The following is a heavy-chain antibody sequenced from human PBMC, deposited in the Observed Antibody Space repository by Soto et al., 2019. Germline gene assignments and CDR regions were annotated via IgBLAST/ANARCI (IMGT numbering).Heavy chain of an antibody. J-gene: IGHJ5*02. D-gene: IGHD2-15*01. CDR3: AHTHVVVAATEKRYNWFDP. CDR2: IYWDDDK. Sequence: SGPTLVNPTPTLTLTCTFSGFSLSTSGVGVGWIRPPPGKALEWLALIYWDDDKRYSPSLKSRLTITKDTSKNQVVLTMTNMDPVDTATYYCAHTHVVVAATEKRYNWFDPWGQGTLVTVSS. CDR1: GFSLSTSGVG. V-gene: IGHV2-5*02.